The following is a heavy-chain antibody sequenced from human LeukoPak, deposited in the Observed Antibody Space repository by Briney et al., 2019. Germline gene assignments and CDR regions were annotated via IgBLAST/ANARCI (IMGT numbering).Heavy chain of an antibody. V-gene: IGHV4-39*01. CDR1: GGSISSSSYY. J-gene: IGHJ4*02. D-gene: IGHD6-19*01. CDR2: IYYNGST. Sequence: SETLSLTCTVSGGSISSSSYYWGWIRQPPGKGLEWIGSIYYNGSTYYNPSLKSRVTISVDTSKNRFSLKLSSVTAADTAVYYCARWSPPGYSSGWYDDYFDYWGQGTLVAVSS. CDR3: ARWSPPGYSSGWYDDYFDY.